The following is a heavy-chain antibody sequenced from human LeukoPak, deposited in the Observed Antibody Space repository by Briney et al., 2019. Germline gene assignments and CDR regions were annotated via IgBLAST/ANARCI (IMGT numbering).Heavy chain of an antibody. CDR2: IYPGDSDS. Sequence: GESLKFSCSGPRYRFNRYWIGWVRQKPGKGLDWMGIIYPGDSDSRYGPSFQGQVTISVDNSIDTAYLQWSSLEASDSGTYYCARRGLTMEPADVHGCRIGIDSWGQGTVVTVSS. CDR1: RYRFNRYW. V-gene: IGHV5-51*01. CDR3: ARRGLTMEPADVHGCRIGIDS. J-gene: IGHJ4*02. D-gene: IGHD1-26*01.